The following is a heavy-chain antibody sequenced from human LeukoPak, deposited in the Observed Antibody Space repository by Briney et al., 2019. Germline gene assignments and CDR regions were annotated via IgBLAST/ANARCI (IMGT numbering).Heavy chain of an antibody. Sequence: ASVKVSCKASGYTFTSYGISWVRQAPGQGLEWMGWISAYNSNTNYAQKLQGRVTMTTDTSTSTAYMELRSLRSDDTAVYYCTKGDSVLTSWFDPWGQGTLVTVSS. J-gene: IGHJ5*02. V-gene: IGHV1-18*01. CDR2: ISAYNSNT. CDR1: GYTFTSYG. D-gene: IGHD3-16*01. CDR3: TKGDSVLTSWFDP.